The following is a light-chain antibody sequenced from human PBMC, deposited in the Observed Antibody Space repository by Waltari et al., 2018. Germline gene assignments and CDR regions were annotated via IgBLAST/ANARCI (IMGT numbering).Light chain of an antibody. CDR3: MQALPSIT. CDR1: QSLLHSNGYNY. V-gene: IGKV2-28*01. CDR2: LGS. J-gene: IGKJ5*01. Sequence: DIVMTQSPLSLLVTPGESASFPCRSSQSLLHSNGYNYLDWYLQKPGHSPRLLNTLGSIRASGAPDSCSGGGSAKYFTLKSSIVDDEDVGVYYCMQALPSITFGQGTRLEIK.